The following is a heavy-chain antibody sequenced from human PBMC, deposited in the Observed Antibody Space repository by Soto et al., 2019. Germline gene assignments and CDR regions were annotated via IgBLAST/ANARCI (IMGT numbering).Heavy chain of an antibody. CDR2: IYHSGST. CDR1: GGSISSSDW. Sequence: QVQLQESGPGLVEPSGTLSLTCAVSGGSISSSDWWGWVGQPPGKGLVWIGEIYHSGSTNYNPSLKSRLTIAVDKSKSHSSLKLRSVTAADTAMYYCARGSNGPSYSFGLDVWGQGTTVTVSS. CDR3: ARGSNGPSYSFGLDV. D-gene: IGHD2-21*01. V-gene: IGHV4-4*02. J-gene: IGHJ6*02.